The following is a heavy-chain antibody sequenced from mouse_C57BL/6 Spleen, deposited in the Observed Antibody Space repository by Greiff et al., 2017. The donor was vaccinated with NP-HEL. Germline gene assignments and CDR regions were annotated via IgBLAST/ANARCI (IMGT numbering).Heavy chain of an antibody. V-gene: IGHV1-52*01. Sequence: QVQLQQPGAELVRPGSSVKLSCKASGYTFTSYWMHWVKQRPIQGLEWIGNIDPSDSETHYNQKFKDKATLTVDKSSSPAYMQLSSLTSEDSAVYYCARSRFITTVGGYFDVWGTGTTVTVSS. CDR2: IDPSDSET. J-gene: IGHJ1*03. D-gene: IGHD1-1*01. CDR3: ARSRFITTVGGYFDV. CDR1: GYTFTSYW.